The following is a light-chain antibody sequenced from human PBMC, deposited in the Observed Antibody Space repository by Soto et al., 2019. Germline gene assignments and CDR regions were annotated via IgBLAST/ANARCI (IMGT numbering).Light chain of an antibody. J-gene: IGKJ1*01. CDR3: QQYDNWPRT. V-gene: IGKV3-15*01. CDR2: GAS. Sequence: EIVMTQSPATLSVSPGERATLSCRASQSVSSNLAWYQQKPGQAPRLLMYGASTRATGIPARFSGSGSGTEFTLTISSLQSEDFAVYYCQQYDNWPRTFGQGTKVVIK. CDR1: QSVSSN.